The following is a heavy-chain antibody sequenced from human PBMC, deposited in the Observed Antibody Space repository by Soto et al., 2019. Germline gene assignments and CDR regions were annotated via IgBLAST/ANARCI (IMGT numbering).Heavy chain of an antibody. D-gene: IGHD5-12*01. J-gene: IGHJ4*02. CDR2: IKQDGSEK. CDR3: ARDCGYSGYDPYDY. CDR1: GFTFSSYW. Sequence: HPGGSLRLSCAASGFTFSSYWMSWVRQAPGKGLEWVANIKQDGSEKYYVDSVKGRFTISRDNAKNSLYLQMNSLRAEDTAVYYCARDCGYSGYDPYDYWGQGTLVTVSS. V-gene: IGHV3-7*01.